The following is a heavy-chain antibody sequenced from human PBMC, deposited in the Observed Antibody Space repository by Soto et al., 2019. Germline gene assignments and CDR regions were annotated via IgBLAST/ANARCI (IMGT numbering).Heavy chain of an antibody. Sequence: PGESGKISCXGSGYSFTSYWISWVRQMPGKGLEWMGRIDPSDSYTNYSPSFQGHVTISADKSISTAYLQWSSLKASDTAMYYCARHVYQVEVWDKVTTVTVSS. CDR3: ARHVYQVEV. CDR1: GYSFTSYW. CDR2: IDPSDSYT. V-gene: IGHV5-10-1*01. D-gene: IGHD2-8*01. J-gene: IGHJ6*04.